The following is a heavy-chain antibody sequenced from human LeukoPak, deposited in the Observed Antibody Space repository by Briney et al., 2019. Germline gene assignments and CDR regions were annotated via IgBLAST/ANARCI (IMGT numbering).Heavy chain of an antibody. CDR3: ARNLDWSGFYYNGMDV. Sequence: GGSLRLSCAASGFTFSSYSMNWVRQAPGKGLEWVSYISGSSSTIYYADSVKGRFTISRDNAESSLFLQMNSLRAGDTAVYYCARNLDWSGFYYNGMDVWGQGTTVTVSS. J-gene: IGHJ6*02. V-gene: IGHV3-48*04. CDR1: GFTFSSYS. D-gene: IGHD3-9*01. CDR2: ISGSSSTI.